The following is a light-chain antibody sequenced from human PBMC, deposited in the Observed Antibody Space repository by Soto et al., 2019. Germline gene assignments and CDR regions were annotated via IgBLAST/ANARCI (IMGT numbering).Light chain of an antibody. J-gene: IGKJ4*01. CDR2: GAS. V-gene: IGKV3-20*01. Sequence: EIVLTQSPGTLPLYPGERATLSCRASQSVSRTNLAWYPQKPGQAPRLLIYGASSRATGIPDRFSGSGSGTDFTLTISRLEPEDFAVYYCQQYGRTPRTFGGGTKLEIK. CDR1: QSVSRTN. CDR3: QQYGRTPRT.